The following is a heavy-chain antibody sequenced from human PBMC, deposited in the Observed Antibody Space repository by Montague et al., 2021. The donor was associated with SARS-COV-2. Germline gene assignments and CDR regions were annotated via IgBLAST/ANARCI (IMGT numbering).Heavy chain of an antibody. Sequence: SETLSLTCTVSGGSINGYYWSWIRQSPGKGLDWIGYIHYTGNTNYNPSLKGRVTISLDTSKSQISLRLSSVTAADTAVYSCARLRTGSYVFDYWGQGTLVTVSS. V-gene: IGHV4-59*08. CDR3: ARLRTGSYVFDY. D-gene: IGHD1-26*01. CDR1: GGSINGYY. J-gene: IGHJ4*02. CDR2: IHYTGNT.